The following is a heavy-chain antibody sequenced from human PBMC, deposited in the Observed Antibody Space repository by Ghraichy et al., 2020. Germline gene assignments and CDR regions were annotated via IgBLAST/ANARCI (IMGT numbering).Heavy chain of an antibody. Sequence: ASVKVSCKASGYTFTSYDINWVRQATGQGLEWMGWMNPNSGNTGYAQKFQGRVTITRNTSISTAYMELSSLRSEDTAVYYCAIRESGYGSGSYYSGYYYGMDVWGQGTTVTVSS. CDR2: MNPNSGNT. D-gene: IGHD3-10*01. J-gene: IGHJ6*02. V-gene: IGHV1-8*03. CDR3: AIRESGYGSGSYYSGYYYGMDV. CDR1: GYTFTSYD.